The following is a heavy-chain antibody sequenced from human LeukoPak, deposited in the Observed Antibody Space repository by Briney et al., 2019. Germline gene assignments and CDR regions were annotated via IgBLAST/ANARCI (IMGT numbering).Heavy chain of an antibody. CDR3: ARDRDYYETSGYYLSVFDS. J-gene: IGHJ4*02. D-gene: IGHD3-22*01. Sequence: GGSPTLPLSPSALTVVTYTTNSVRQAPGKGLEWVSYISSSSTSIYYADSVKGRFTISRDNTKKSLYLQMKSMRAEDTAVYYCARDRDYYETSGYYLSVFDSWGQGTLVTVSS. CDR2: ISSSSTSI. V-gene: IGHV3-48*01. CDR1: ALTVVTYT.